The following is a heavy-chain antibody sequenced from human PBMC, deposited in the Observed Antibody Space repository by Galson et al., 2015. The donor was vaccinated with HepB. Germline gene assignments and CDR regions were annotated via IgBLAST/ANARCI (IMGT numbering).Heavy chain of an antibody. D-gene: IGHD2-15*01. V-gene: IGHV3-23*01. Sequence: SLRLSCAASGFTFSSYXMSWXRQXXGKGLXWVSAISGSGGSTYXADSVKGRXTISRDNSKNTLYLQMNSLRAEDTAVYYCAKAYCSGGSCYPTVYYYYGMDVWGQGTTVTVSS. CDR1: GFTFSSYX. CDR2: ISGSGGST. CDR3: AKAYCSGGSCYPTVYYYYGMDV. J-gene: IGHJ6*02.